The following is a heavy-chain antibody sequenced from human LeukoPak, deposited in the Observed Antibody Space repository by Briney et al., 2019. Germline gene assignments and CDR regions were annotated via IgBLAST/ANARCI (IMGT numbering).Heavy chain of an antibody. Sequence: ASVKVSCKASGYTFTGYYMHWVRQAPGQGLEWMVWMNPNSGGTNYAQKFQGRVTMTRDTSISTAYMELSRLRSDDTAVYYCARDKEKIVVVVAATSNWFDPWGQGTLVTVSS. V-gene: IGHV1-2*02. D-gene: IGHD2-15*01. CDR3: ARDKEKIVVVVAATSNWFDP. CDR2: MNPNSGGT. CDR1: GYTFTGYY. J-gene: IGHJ5*02.